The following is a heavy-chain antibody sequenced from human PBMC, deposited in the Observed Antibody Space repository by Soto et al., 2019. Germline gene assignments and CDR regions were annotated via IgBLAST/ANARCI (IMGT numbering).Heavy chain of an antibody. CDR2: IYYSGST. Sequence: SETLSLTCTVSGGSISSGDYYWSWIRQPPGKGLEWIGYIYYSGSTYYNPSLKSRVTISVDTSKNQFSLKLSSVTAADTAVYYCARTYYDILTGLPLYYFDYWGQGTLVTLSS. J-gene: IGHJ4*02. D-gene: IGHD3-9*01. V-gene: IGHV4-30-4*01. CDR3: ARTYYDILTGLPLYYFDY. CDR1: GGSISSGDYY.